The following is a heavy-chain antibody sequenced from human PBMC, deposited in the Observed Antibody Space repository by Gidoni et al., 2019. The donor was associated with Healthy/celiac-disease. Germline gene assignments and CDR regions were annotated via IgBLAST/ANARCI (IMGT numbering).Heavy chain of an antibody. CDR3: ARSEYSYGYYQAAYFDY. CDR2: IYPGDSDT. J-gene: IGHJ4*02. Sequence: EVQLVQSGAEVKKPGESLKISCKGSGYSFTSYWIGWVRQMPGKGLEWMGIIYPGDSDTRYSPSFQGQVTISADKSISTAYLQWSSLKASDTAMYYCARSEYSYGYYQAAYFDYWGQGTLVTVSS. CDR1: GYSFTSYW. D-gene: IGHD5-18*01. V-gene: IGHV5-51*01.